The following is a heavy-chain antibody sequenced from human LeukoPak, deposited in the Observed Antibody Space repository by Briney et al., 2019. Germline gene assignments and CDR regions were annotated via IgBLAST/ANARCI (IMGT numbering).Heavy chain of an antibody. CDR1: SGSFSGYY. Sequence: SETLSLTCGVCSGSFSGYYWSWIRQPPGKGLEWIGEINHSGSTNYNPSLKSRVTISVDTSKNQFSMKLSSVPAADTAVYYCARGRRYYDSSGYPKLDYWGQGTLVTVSA. D-gene: IGHD3-22*01. CDR2: INHSGST. CDR3: ARGRRYYDSSGYPKLDY. J-gene: IGHJ4*02. V-gene: IGHV4-34*01.